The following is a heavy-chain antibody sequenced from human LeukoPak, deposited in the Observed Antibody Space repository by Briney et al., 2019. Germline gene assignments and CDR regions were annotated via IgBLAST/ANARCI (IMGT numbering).Heavy chain of an antibody. D-gene: IGHD3-10*01. V-gene: IGHV4-59*08. Sequence: SETLSLTCTVSGASISSSYWNWIRQPPGRRMEWIGFIAYTGSTTYNPSLKSRVTLALDASKDQFSLTLSSVTAADTAAYYCARQVFGEGDSDYFDSWGQGTLVTVSS. CDR3: ARQVFGEGDSDYFDS. CDR2: IAYTGST. CDR1: GASISSSY. J-gene: IGHJ4*02.